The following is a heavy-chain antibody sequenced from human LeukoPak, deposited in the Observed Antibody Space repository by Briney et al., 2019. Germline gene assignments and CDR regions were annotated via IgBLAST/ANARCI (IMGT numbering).Heavy chain of an antibody. V-gene: IGHV1-2*02. CDR3: ARGNYDFWSGYSGAYGMDV. CDR1: GYTFTGYY. J-gene: IGHJ6*02. D-gene: IGHD3-3*01. CDR2: VNPNGGGT. Sequence: ASVKVSCTASGYTFTGYYMHWVRQAPGKGLEWMGCVNPNGGGTNYAQNVKGRVTMTRDTSISTAYMQLSRLRSDDTAVYYCARGNYDFWSGYSGAYGMDVWGQGTTVTVSS.